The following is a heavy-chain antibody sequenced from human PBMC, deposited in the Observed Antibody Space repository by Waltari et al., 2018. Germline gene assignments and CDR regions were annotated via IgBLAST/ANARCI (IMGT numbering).Heavy chain of an antibody. J-gene: IGHJ4*02. CDR3: ARDNVPIVVVPAAMILSY. D-gene: IGHD2-2*01. CDR2: ISYDGSNK. CDR1: GFTFSSYA. Sequence: QVQLVESGGGVVQPGRSLRLSCAASGFTFSSYAMHGVRQAPGKGLEWVAVISYDGSNKYYADSVKGRFTISRDNSKNTLYLQMNSLRAEDTAVYYCARDNVPIVVVPAAMILSYWGQGTLVTVSS. V-gene: IGHV3-30*04.